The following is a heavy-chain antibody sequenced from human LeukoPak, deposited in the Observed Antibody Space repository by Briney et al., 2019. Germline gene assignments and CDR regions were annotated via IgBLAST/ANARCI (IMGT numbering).Heavy chain of an antibody. D-gene: IGHD1-26*01. CDR3: ARHKVGAPYYFDY. CDR1: GGSLTGYY. J-gene: IGHJ4*02. Sequence: SETLSLTCDVSGGSLTGYYWSWVRQPPGKGLEWIGEINRDGSSYNNPSLKSRVTISIDTSKNQFSLKLSFVTAADTAVYYCARHKVGAPYYFDYWGQGTLVTVSS. CDR2: INRDGSS. V-gene: IGHV4-34*01.